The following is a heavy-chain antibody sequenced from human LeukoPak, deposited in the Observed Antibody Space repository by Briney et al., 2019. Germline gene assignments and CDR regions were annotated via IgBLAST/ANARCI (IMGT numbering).Heavy chain of an antibody. J-gene: IGHJ4*02. D-gene: IGHD5-24*01. CDR1: GFTFSNYE. CDR3: ARGRRDGYNY. Sequence: GGSLRLSCAASGFTFSNYEMNWVRQDPGKGLEWVSYISISGSTIYYADSVKGRFTISRDNARNSLYLQMNSLRAEDTAVYYCARGRRDGYNYWGQGTLVTVSS. V-gene: IGHV3-48*03. CDR2: ISISGSTI.